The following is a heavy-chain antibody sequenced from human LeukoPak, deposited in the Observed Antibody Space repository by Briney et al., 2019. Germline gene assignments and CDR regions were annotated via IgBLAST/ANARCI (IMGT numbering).Heavy chain of an antibody. Sequence: ASVTVSCKASGYTLTSYGISWVRQAPGQGLEWMGWISAYNGNTNYAQKLQGRVTMTTDTSTSTAYMELRSLRSDDTAVYYCARRSLGIAAAGSYYYYGMDVWGQGTTVTVSS. J-gene: IGHJ6*02. CDR1: GYTLTSYG. CDR3: ARRSLGIAAAGSYYYYGMDV. CDR2: ISAYNGNT. D-gene: IGHD6-13*01. V-gene: IGHV1-18*01.